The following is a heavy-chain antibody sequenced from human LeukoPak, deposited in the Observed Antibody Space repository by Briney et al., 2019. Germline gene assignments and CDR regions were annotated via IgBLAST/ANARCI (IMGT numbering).Heavy chain of an antibody. V-gene: IGHV3-11*06. CDR1: GFTFSDYY. CDR2: ISSSSSYT. J-gene: IGHJ4*02. CDR3: ARDIAAAGKDY. D-gene: IGHD6-13*01. Sequence: GGSLRLSCAAPGFTFSDYYMSWIRQAPGKGLEWVSYISSSSSYTNYADSVKGRFTISRDNAKNSLYLQMNSLRAEDTAVYYCARDIAAAGKDYWGQGTLVTVSS.